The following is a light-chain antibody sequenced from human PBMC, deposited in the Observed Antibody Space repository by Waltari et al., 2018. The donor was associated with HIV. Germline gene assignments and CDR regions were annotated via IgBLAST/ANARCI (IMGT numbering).Light chain of an antibody. CDR1: RGLLVQTNGYNH. Sequence: DIVMTQSPPYLPVTPGEPASISCKSSRGLLVQTNGYNHLDLYLQRPAQSPQLRLSVASRRASDVPDRFTDSGSGTVFKHNISRVEAEDVGVYYCMQALETPYTFGQGKKREIK. CDR3: MQALETPYT. J-gene: IGKJ2*01. CDR2: VAS. V-gene: IGKV2-28*01.